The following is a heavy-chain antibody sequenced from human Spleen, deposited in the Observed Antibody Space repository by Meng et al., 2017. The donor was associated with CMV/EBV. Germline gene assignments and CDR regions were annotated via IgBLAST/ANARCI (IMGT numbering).Heavy chain of an antibody. CDR2: ISYSGIT. CDR1: GGSVSNGRYY. V-gene: IGHV4-61*01. D-gene: IGHD3-22*01. Sequence: GSLRLSCTVSGGSVSNGRYYWSWIRQPPGKGLEYIGYISYSGITNYNPSLKTRLTISVDTSKSQFSLNLSSVTAADTAVYYCARGPDSSGYYYYYFDYWGQGTLVTV. CDR3: ARGPDSSGYYYYYFDY. J-gene: IGHJ4*02.